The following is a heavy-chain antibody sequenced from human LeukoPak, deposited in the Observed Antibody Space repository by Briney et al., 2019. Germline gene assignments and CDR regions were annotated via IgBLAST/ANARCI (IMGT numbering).Heavy chain of an antibody. CDR2: IYYSGST. V-gene: IGHV4-31*03. J-gene: IGHJ4*02. Sequence: SETLSLTCTVSGGSISSGGYYWSWIRQHPGKGLEWIGYIYYSGSTYYNPSLKSRVTISVDTSKNQFSLKLSSVTAADTAVYYCAREPYYVWGSLGLFDYWGKGTPVTVSS. CDR1: GGSISSGGYY. D-gene: IGHD3-16*01. CDR3: AREPYYVWGSLGLFDY.